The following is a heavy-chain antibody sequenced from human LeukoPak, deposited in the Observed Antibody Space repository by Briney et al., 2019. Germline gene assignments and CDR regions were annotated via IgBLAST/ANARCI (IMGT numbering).Heavy chain of an antibody. CDR1: GGTISSDSYY. Sequence: SETLSLTCTVSGGTISSDSYYWSWIRQPAGKGLEWIGRIYTSGSTNYNPSLKSRVTISVDTSKNQFSLKLSSVTAADTAVYYCAREVADYGGYYYYHYMDVWGKGTTVTISS. D-gene: IGHD4-17*01. V-gene: IGHV4-61*02. CDR2: IYTSGST. CDR3: AREVADYGGYYYYHYMDV. J-gene: IGHJ6*03.